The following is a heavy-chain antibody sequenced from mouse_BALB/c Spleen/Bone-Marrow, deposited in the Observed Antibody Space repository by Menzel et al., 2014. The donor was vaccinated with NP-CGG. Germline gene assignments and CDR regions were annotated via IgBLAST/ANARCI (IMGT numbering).Heavy chain of an antibody. CDR1: GYTFTSYW. Sequence: VQLQQSGAELVKPGASVKLSCKASGYTFTSYWMHWVKQRPGQGLEWIGEINPSNGRADYNEKFRSKATLTVDESSSTAYMQLSSLTSEDSAVYYCARGDWDDAYWGQGTLVTVSA. CDR3: ARGDWDDAY. CDR2: INPSNGRA. V-gene: IGHV1S81*02. J-gene: IGHJ3*01. D-gene: IGHD4-1*01.